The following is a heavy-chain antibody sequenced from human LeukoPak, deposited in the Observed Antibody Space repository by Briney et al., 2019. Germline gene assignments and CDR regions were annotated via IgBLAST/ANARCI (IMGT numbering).Heavy chain of an antibody. CDR2: IYHSGST. V-gene: IGHV4-38-2*02. D-gene: IGHD1-26*01. J-gene: IGHJ4*02. Sequence: NPSETLSITCTVSGYSISSGYYWGWIRQPPGKGLEWIGSIYHSGSTYYNPSLKSRVTISVDTSKNQFSLKLSSVTAADTAVYYCARDGSGSSPKVDYWGQGTLVTVSS. CDR3: ARDGSGSSPKVDY. CDR1: GYSISSGYY.